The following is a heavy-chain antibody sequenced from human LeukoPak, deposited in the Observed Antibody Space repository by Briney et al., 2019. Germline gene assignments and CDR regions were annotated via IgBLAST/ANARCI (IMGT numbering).Heavy chain of an antibody. CDR3: ARDRSGSYDY. V-gene: IGHV3-30-3*01. Sequence: AGGSLRLSCAASGFTFNNYAMNWARQAPGKGLEWVAVISYDGSNKYYADSVKGRFTISRDNSKNTLYLQMNSLRAEDTAVYYCARDRSGSYDYWGQGTLVTVSS. CDR1: GFTFNNYA. J-gene: IGHJ4*02. D-gene: IGHD1-26*01. CDR2: ISYDGSNK.